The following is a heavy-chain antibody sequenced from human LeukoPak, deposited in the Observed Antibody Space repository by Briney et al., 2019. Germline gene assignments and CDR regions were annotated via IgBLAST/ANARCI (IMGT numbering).Heavy chain of an antibody. D-gene: IGHD3-3*01. CDR2: FSISSSYI. V-gene: IGHV3-21*01. J-gene: IGHJ4*02. Sequence: GGSLRLSCAASGFPFSSYSMNWVRQAPGKGLEWVSSFSISSSYIYYPDSVKGRFTISRDNPKKSLHLQKNSLRAEDTAVYYCARGDGFWSGYYPPFDYWGQGTLVTVSS. CDR1: GFPFSSYS. CDR3: ARGDGFWSGYYPPFDY.